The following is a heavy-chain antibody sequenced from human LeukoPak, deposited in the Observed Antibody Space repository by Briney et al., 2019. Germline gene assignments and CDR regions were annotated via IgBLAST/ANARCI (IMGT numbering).Heavy chain of an antibody. V-gene: IGHV6-1*01. D-gene: IGHD3-10*01. J-gene: IGHJ6*02. CDR1: GDSVSSNSAA. CDR3: AREGKDYGSGSYSREPSFGPAGDYGMDV. Sequence: SQTLSLTCAISGDSVSSNSAAWNWIRQSPSRGLEWLGRTYYRSKWYNDYAVSVKSRITINPDTSKNQFSLQLNSVTPVDTAVYYCAREGKDYGSGSYSREPSFGPAGDYGMDVWGQGTTVTVSS. CDR2: TYYRSKWYN.